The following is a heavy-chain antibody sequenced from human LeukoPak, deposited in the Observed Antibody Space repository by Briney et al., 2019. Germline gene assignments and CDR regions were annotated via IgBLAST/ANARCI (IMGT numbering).Heavy chain of an antibody. CDR1: GFTFSSYA. CDR2: ISYDGSNK. D-gene: IGHD4-17*01. J-gene: IGHJ4*02. Sequence: GPLRLSCAASGFTFSSYAMSWVRQAPGKGLEWVAVISYDGSNKYYADSVKGRFTISRDNSKNTLYLQMNSLRAEDTAVYYCARDEPDYGDYGLFDYWGQGTLVTVSS. CDR3: ARDEPDYGDYGLFDY. V-gene: IGHV3-30*04.